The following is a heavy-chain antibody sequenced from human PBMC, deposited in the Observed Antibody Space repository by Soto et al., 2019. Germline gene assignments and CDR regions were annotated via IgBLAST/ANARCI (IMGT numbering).Heavy chain of an antibody. CDR2: IRSKANSYAT. CDR1: GFTFSGSA. J-gene: IGHJ6*02. CDR3: TRHMVVAATPYYYYGMDV. Sequence: EVQLVESGGGLVQPGGSLKLSCAASGFTFSGSAMHWVRQASGKGLEWVGRIRSKANSYATAYAASVKGRFTISRDDSKXTEXLQMNSPKTEDTAVYYCTRHMVVAATPYYYYGMDVWGQGTTVTVSS. D-gene: IGHD2-15*01. V-gene: IGHV3-73*01.